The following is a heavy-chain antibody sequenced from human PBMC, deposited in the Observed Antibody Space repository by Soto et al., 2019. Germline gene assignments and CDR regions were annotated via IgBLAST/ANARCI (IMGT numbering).Heavy chain of an antibody. V-gene: IGHV4-39*01. CDR2: FYYSGST. D-gene: IGHD3-9*01. CDR1: CGSISSSSYR. Sequence: SETLSLTCTVSCGSISSSSYRCSSIRRPPGKGLEWIGSFYYSGSTYSNPSLKSRVTISLDTSKNQFSLKLNSVTAADTAVYYCARNIGPLRYFDWSDYWGPGTLVTVSS. J-gene: IGHJ4*02. CDR3: ARNIGPLRYFDWSDY.